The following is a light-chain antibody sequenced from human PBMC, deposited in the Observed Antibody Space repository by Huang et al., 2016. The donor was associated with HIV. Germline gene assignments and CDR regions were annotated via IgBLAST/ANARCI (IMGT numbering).Light chain of an antibody. CDR2: DAS. CDR3: QQRYNWPLT. V-gene: IGKV3-11*01. Sequence: EIVLTQSPASLVLSPGERATLPCRASQSVRNYLAWYQQKPGQAPRLLILDASNRATDIPARFSGSGSGTDFTLTISSLEPEDFAVYYCQQRYNWPLTFGGGTKVEIK. J-gene: IGKJ4*01. CDR1: QSVRNY.